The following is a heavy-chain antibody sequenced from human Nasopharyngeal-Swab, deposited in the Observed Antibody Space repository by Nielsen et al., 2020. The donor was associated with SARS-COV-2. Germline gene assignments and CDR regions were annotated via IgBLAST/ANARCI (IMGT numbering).Heavy chain of an antibody. J-gene: IGHJ5*02. D-gene: IGHD6-13*01. Sequence: WIRQPPGKGLEWIGSIYYSGSTYYNPSLKSRVTISVDTPKNQFSLKLSSVTAADTAVYYCARWRIAAAGNNWFDPWGQGTLVTVSS. CDR3: ARWRIAAAGNNWFDP. CDR2: IYYSGST. V-gene: IGHV4-39*01.